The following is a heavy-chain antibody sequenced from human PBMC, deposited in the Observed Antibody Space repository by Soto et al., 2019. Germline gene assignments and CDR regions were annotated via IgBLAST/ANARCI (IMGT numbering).Heavy chain of an antibody. D-gene: IGHD1-1*01. J-gene: IGHJ3*02. Sequence: EVQLVETGGGLIQPGGSLRLSCVASGFTVRGVFMSWVRQAPGQGLEWVSVIYGGGSGYYADSVKGRFIISRDNPKNTVYLQMNTLRAEDTAVYYCATRHLLDDGFDIWGQGTMVTVSS. V-gene: IGHV3-53*02. CDR1: GFTVRGVF. CDR3: ATRHLLDDGFDI. CDR2: IYGGGSG.